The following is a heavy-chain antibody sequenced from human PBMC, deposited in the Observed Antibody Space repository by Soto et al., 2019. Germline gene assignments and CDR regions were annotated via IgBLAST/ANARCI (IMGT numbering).Heavy chain of an antibody. D-gene: IGHD2-15*01. CDR1: GYLFTAYS. CDR2: VNPSGGST. V-gene: IGHV1-46*01. Sequence: ASVKVSCKASGYLFTAYSMHWVRLAPGQGLEWMGVVNPSGGSTKYAQNFQGRVTMTRDTSTTTIYMELSSLRSDDTAVYYCAREENCSGGTCYSEYFHRWGQGTLVTVSS. CDR3: AREENCSGGTCYSEYFHR. J-gene: IGHJ1*01.